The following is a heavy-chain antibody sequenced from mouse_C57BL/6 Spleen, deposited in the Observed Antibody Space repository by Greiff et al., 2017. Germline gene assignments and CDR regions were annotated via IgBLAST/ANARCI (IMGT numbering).Heavy chain of an antibody. CDR1: GYAFSSYW. CDR3: ARFDYDGYAMDY. V-gene: IGHV1-80*01. CDR2: IYPGDGDT. D-gene: IGHD2-4*01. J-gene: IGHJ4*01. Sequence: VQLQESGAELVKPGASVKISCKASGYAFSSYWMNWVKQRPGKGLEWIGQIYPGDGDTNYNGKFKGKATLTADTSSSTAYMQLSSLTSEDSAVYFCARFDYDGYAMDYWGQGTSVTVSS.